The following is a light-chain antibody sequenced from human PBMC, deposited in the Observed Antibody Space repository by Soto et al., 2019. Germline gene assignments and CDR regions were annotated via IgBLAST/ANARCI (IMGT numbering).Light chain of an antibody. V-gene: IGLV6-57*02. CDR3: QSYDSSNVV. CDR2: EDN. Sequence: NFMLTQPHSMSESPGKTVTISCTGSSGSIASNYVQWYQQRPGSAPTTVIYEDNQRPSGVPDRFSGSIDSSSNSASLTIPGLKTEDEADYYCQSYDSSNVVFGGGTKLTVL. J-gene: IGLJ2*01. CDR1: SGSIASNY.